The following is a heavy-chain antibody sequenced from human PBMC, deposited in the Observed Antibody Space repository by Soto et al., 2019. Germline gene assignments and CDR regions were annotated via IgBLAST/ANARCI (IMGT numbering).Heavy chain of an antibody. J-gene: IGHJ4*02. D-gene: IGHD2-21*02. CDR1: GFTFSSYG. Sequence: QVQLVESGGGVVQPGRSLRLSCAASGFTFSSYGMHWVRQSPGKGLEWVAVIWYDGSDTYYADSVKGRFTISRDNSKNTLYLQMNSLRAEDTAVYYCARDQGDGWGEGTLVTVSS. CDR3: ARDQGDG. CDR2: IWYDGSDT. V-gene: IGHV3-33*01.